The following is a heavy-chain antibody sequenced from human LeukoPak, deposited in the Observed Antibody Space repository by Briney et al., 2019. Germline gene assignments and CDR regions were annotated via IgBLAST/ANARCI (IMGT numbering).Heavy chain of an antibody. CDR3: ASISSGYDHHY. V-gene: IGHV3-23*01. D-gene: IGHD5-12*01. CDR1: GFTFSSYA. J-gene: IGHJ4*02. Sequence: GGSLRLSCAASGFTFSSYAMSWVRQAPGKGLEWVSAISGSGGSTYYADSVKGRFTISRDNAKNSLYLQMNSLRAEDTAVYYCASISSGYDHHYWGQGTLVTVSS. CDR2: ISGSGGST.